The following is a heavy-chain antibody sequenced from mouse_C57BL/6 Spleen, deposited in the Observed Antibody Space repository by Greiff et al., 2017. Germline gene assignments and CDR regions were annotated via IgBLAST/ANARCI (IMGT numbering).Heavy chain of an antibody. J-gene: IGHJ2*01. D-gene: IGHD4-1*01. CDR1: GFNIKDYY. Sequence: VQLQQSGAELVRPGASVKLSCTASGFNIKDYYMHWVKQRPEQGLEWIGRIDPEDGDTEYAPKFQGKATMTADTSSNTAYLQLSSLTSEDTAVYYCTTILANWSYYFDYWGQGTTLTVSS. CDR2: IDPEDGDT. CDR3: TTILANWSYYFDY. V-gene: IGHV14-1*01.